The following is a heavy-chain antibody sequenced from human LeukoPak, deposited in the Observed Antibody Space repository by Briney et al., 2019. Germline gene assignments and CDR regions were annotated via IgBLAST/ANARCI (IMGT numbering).Heavy chain of an antibody. Sequence: SETLSLTCTVSGGSISSGSYYWSWIRQPAGKGLEWIGRIYTSGSTNYNPSLKSRVTISVDTSKNQFSLKLSSVTAADTAVYYCARDSGLRFLEWLFSLWGQGTLVTVSS. D-gene: IGHD3-3*01. CDR3: ARDSGLRFLEWLFSL. CDR1: GGSISSGSYY. V-gene: IGHV4-61*02. CDR2: IYTSGST. J-gene: IGHJ4*02.